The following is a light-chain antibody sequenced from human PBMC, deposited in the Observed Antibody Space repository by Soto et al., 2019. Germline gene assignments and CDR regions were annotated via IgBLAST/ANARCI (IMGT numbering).Light chain of an antibody. CDR1: QSISSY. V-gene: IGKV1-39*01. J-gene: IGKJ4*01. CDR3: QQSYSTP. Sequence: TQSPATLSLSPGERATLSCRASQSISSYLNWYQQKPGKAPKLLIYAASSLQSGVPSRFSGSGSGTDFTLTISSLQPEDFATYYCQQSYSTPFGGGTKVDIK. CDR2: AAS.